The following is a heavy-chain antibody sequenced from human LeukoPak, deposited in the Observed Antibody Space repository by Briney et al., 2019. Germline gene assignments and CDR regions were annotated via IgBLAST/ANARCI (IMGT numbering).Heavy chain of an antibody. J-gene: IGHJ4*02. Sequence: GGSLRLSCAASGFTFSSYAMHWVRQAPGKGLEWVEVISYDGSNKYYADSAKGRFTISRDNSKNTLYLQMNSLRAEDTAVYYCARGIVVVVAANDLIDYWGQGTLVTVSS. CDR3: ARGIVVVVAANDLIDY. V-gene: IGHV3-30*04. CDR1: GFTFSSYA. D-gene: IGHD2-15*01. CDR2: ISYDGSNK.